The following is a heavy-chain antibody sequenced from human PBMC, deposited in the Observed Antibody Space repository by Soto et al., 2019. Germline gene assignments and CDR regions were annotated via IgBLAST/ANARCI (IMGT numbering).Heavy chain of an antibody. CDR1: GFTFSGYS. Sequence: EVQLVESGGGLVQPGGSLRLSCAASGFTFSGYSMNWVRQAPGKGLEWLSYISSSSSSTHYPDSVKGRFTISRDNAKNSLYLQINCRRAEDTAVYYCARVRDYGDYGNWGGWGQGTLVTVSS. J-gene: IGHJ4*02. CDR2: ISSSSSST. V-gene: IGHV3-48*01. D-gene: IGHD4-17*01. CDR3: ARVRDYGDYGNWGG.